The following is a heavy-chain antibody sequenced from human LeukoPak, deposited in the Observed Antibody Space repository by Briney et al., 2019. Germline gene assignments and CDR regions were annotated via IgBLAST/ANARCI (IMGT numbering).Heavy chain of an antibody. CDR1: GFTFSNYW. V-gene: IGHV3-7*03. CDR3: ARDPLRRFDY. Sequence: GGSLRLSCVASGFTFSNYWVTWVRQAPGKGLEWVANMKEDGSEEFYVDSVKGRFTISRDNGKNSVFLQMNSLRVEDTAVYYCARDPLRRFDYWGQGILVTVSS. CDR2: MKEDGSEE. J-gene: IGHJ4*02.